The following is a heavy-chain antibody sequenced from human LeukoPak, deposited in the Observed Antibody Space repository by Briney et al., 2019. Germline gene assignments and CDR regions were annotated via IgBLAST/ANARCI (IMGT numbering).Heavy chain of an antibody. CDR2: IYPGDSDT. D-gene: IGHD6-13*01. CDR1: GYRFTSYW. CDR3: ARLDPSPYSSSFEFDY. J-gene: IGHJ4*02. V-gene: IGHV5-51*01. Sequence: PGESLKISCKGSGYRFTSYWIGWLRQMRGKGLEWMGIIYPGDSDTRYSPSSQGQVTISADKSISTAYLQWSSLKASDTAMYYCARLDPSPYSSSFEFDYRGQGTMVSVCS.